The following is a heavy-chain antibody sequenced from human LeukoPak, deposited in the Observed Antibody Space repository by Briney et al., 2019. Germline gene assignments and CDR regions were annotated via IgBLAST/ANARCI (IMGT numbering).Heavy chain of an antibody. CDR3: ARCSSGDGYYYYYYGMDV. D-gene: IGHD6-19*01. Sequence: ASVKVSCKASGGTFSSYAINWVRQATGQGLEWMGWMNPNSGNTGYAQKFQGRVTMTRNTSISTAYMELSSLRSEDTAVYYCARCSSGDGYYYYYYGMDVWGQGTTVTVSS. V-gene: IGHV1-8*02. J-gene: IGHJ6*02. CDR1: GGTFSSYA. CDR2: MNPNSGNT.